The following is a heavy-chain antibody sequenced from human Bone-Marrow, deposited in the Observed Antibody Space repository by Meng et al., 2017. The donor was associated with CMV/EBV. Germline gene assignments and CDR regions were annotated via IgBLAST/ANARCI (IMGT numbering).Heavy chain of an antibody. J-gene: IGHJ4*02. V-gene: IGHV3-30*04. Sequence: SCAASGFTFSSYAMHWVRQAPGKGLEWVAVISYDGSNKYYADSVKGRFTISRDNSKNTLYLQMNSLRAEDTAVYYCARDRDYYDFWSGYSVSHFMTHSSDYWGQGTLVTVSS. CDR2: ISYDGSNK. D-gene: IGHD3-3*01. CDR1: GFTFSSYA. CDR3: ARDRDYYDFWSGYSVSHFMTHSSDY.